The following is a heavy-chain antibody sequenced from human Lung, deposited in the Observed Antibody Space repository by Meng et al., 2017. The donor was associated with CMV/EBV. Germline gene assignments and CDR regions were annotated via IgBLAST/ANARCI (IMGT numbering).Heavy chain of an antibody. J-gene: IGHJ4*02. Sequence: GESLKISCAASGFTFRTYWMSWVRQAPGKGLEWVANIKPDGSEKSYVDYVKGRFTISRDNAENSLYLQMDSLRAEDTAVYYCARGGSNGGYLPHWGQGKGVXVSS. D-gene: IGHD4-17*01. CDR1: GFTFRTYW. CDR2: IKPDGSEK. CDR3: ARGGSNGGYLPH. V-gene: IGHV3-7*01.